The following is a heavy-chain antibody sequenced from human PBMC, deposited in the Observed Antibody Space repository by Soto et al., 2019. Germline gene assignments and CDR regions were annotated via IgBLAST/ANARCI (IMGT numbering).Heavy chain of an antibody. D-gene: IGHD3-10*01. Sequence: QVQLVESGGGVVQPGRSLRLSCAASGFTFSSYGMHWVRQAPGKGLEWVAVISYDGSNKYYADSVKGRFTISRDNSKNTLYLQMNSLRAGDTAVYYWAKDSAITMVRGVIGGGGFDVWGQGTTVTVSS. CDR1: GFTFSSYG. CDR2: ISYDGSNK. V-gene: IGHV3-30*18. CDR3: AKDSAITMVRGVIGGGGFDV. J-gene: IGHJ6*02.